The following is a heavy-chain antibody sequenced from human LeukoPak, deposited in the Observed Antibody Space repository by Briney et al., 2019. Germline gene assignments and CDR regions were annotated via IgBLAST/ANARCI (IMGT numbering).Heavy chain of an antibody. J-gene: IGHJ4*02. Sequence: AASVKVSCKASGYTFTSYGISWVRQAPGQGLEWMGWISAYNGNTNYAQKLQGRVTMTTDTSTSTAYMELRSLRSDDTAVYYCARDAPYYYDSSGLSLWGQGTLVTVSS. CDR3: ARDAPYYYDSSGLSL. D-gene: IGHD3-22*01. V-gene: IGHV1-18*01. CDR1: GYTFTSYG. CDR2: ISAYNGNT.